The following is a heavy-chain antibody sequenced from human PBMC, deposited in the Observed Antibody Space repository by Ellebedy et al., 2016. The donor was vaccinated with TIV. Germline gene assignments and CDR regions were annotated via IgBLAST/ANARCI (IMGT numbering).Heavy chain of an antibody. CDR2: IIPLFGTT. CDR3: TTVGCASTSCSDLGLFDY. Sequence: SVKVSXKASGGTFSSYAISWVRQAPGQGLEWMGGIIPLFGTTNYAQKFQGRVTITADESTSAAYMELSSLRSEDMAVYYCTTVGCASTSCSDLGLFDYWGQGTLVTVSS. CDR1: GGTFSSYA. V-gene: IGHV1-69*13. D-gene: IGHD2-2*01. J-gene: IGHJ4*02.